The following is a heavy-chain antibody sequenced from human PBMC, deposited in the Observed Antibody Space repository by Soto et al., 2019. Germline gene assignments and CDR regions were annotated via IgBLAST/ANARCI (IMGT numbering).Heavy chain of an antibody. D-gene: IGHD2-21*02. CDR2: IGYDGSNK. V-gene: IGHV3-33*01. Sequence: QVQLVESGGGVVQPGRSLRLSCAASGFTFSSYGMHWVRQAPGKGLEWVAVIGYDGSNKYYADSVKGRFTISRDNSKNTLYLQMNSLRAEDTAVYYCARDIVVTAMYYYYGMDVWGQGTTVTVSS. CDR3: ARDIVVTAMYYYYGMDV. CDR1: GFTFSSYG. J-gene: IGHJ6*02.